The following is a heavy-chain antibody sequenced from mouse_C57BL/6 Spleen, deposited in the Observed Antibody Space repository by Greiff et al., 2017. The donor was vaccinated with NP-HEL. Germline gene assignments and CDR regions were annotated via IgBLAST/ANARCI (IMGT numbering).Heavy chain of an antibody. CDR3: ARDQYYGSSYAMDY. D-gene: IGHD1-1*01. Sequence: DVKLQESGGGLVKPGGSLKLSCAASGFTFSSYAMSWVRQTPEKRLEWVATISDGGSYTYYPDNVKGRFTISRDNAKNNLYLQMSHLKSEDTAMYYCARDQYYGSSYAMDYWGQGTSVTVSS. CDR1: GFTFSSYA. V-gene: IGHV5-4*01. CDR2: ISDGGSYT. J-gene: IGHJ4*01.